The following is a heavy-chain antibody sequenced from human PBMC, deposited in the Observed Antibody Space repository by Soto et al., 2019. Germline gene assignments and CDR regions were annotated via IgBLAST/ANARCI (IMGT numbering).Heavy chain of an antibody. CDR2: IYYSGST. CDR3: ARHLGAVAGSDAFDI. Sequence: PSETLSLTCTVSGGPISSYYWSWIRQPPGKGLEWIGYIYYSGSTNYNPSLKSRVTISVDTSKNQFSLKLSSVTAADTAVYYCARHLGAVAGSDAFDIWGQGTMVTVSS. J-gene: IGHJ3*02. V-gene: IGHV4-59*08. D-gene: IGHD6-19*01. CDR1: GGPISSYY.